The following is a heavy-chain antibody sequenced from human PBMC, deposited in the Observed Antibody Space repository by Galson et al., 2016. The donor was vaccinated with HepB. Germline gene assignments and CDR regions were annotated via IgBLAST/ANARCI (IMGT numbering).Heavy chain of an antibody. J-gene: IGHJ4*02. CDR2: IYHSGST. CDR1: GGSISSGGYY. CDR3: ARDRSSGSGNFGY. V-gene: IGHV4-31*03. Sequence: LSLTCTVSGGSISSGGYYWSWIRQHPGKGLEWIGYIYHSGSTYYNPSLKSRVSISVDTPKNQFSLRLSSVTAADTAVYYCARDRSSGSGNFGYWGQGTLVTVSS. D-gene: IGHD3-10*01.